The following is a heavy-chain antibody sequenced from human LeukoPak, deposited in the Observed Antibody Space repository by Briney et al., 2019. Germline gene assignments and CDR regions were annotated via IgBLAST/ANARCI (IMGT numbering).Heavy chain of an antibody. J-gene: IGHJ4*02. CDR3: AREIRGHSYFDY. CDR1: GFTFSDYY. V-gene: IGHV3-11*01. Sequence: PGGSLRLSCAASGFTFSDYYMNWIRQAPGRGLEWVSYISSGASTIYYADSVKGRFTISRDNAKNSLYLQMNSLRAEDTAVYYCAREIRGHSYFDYWGQGTLVTVSS. CDR2: ISSGASTI. D-gene: IGHD1-26*01.